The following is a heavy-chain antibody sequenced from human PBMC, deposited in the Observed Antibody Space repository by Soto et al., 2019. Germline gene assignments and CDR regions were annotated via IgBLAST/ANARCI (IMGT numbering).Heavy chain of an antibody. J-gene: IGHJ5*02. CDR2: ISSSGSTI. V-gene: IGHV3-11*01. D-gene: IGHD1-7*01. Sequence: GGSLRLSCAASGFTFSDYYMSWIRQAPGKGLEWVSYISSSGSTIYYADSVKGRFTISRDNAKNSLYLQMNSLRAEDTAMYYVSREAGYSWNYRRQNWFDPWGQGALVTVSS. CDR3: SREAGYSWNYRRQNWFDP. CDR1: GFTFSDYY.